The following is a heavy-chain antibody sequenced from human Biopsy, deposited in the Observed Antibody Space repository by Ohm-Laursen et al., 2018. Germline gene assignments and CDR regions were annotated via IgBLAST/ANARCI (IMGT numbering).Heavy chain of an antibody. J-gene: IGHJ4*02. CDR2: IWHDGRNK. V-gene: IGHV3-33*01. CDR1: GFNFGNYG. CDR3: ARDPGQDGAIDF. Sequence: SLRLSCTASGFNFGNYGMHWVRQAPGKWLEWVAVIWHDGRNKQYADSVKGRVTISRDNSKSTLFLQMDSLRVDDTAVYHCARDPGQDGAIDFWGQGILVTVAS. D-gene: IGHD4/OR15-4a*01.